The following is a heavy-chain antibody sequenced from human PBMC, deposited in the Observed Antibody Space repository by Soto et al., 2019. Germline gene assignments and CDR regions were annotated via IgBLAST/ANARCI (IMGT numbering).Heavy chain of an antibody. J-gene: IGHJ5*02. CDR3: ARLWFGGTNWFDP. CDR1: GYSFTSYW. CDR2: IYPGDSDT. V-gene: IGHV5-51*01. D-gene: IGHD3-10*01. Sequence: KVSFKGSGYSFTSYWIGWLRQMPGKGLEWMGIIYPGDSDTRYSPSFQGQVTISADKSISTAYLQWSSLKASDTAMYYCARLWFGGTNWFDPWGQGTLVTVSS.